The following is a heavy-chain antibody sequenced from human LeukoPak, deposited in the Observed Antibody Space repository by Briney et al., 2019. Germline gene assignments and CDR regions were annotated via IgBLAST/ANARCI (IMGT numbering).Heavy chain of an antibody. J-gene: IGHJ5*02. CDR1: GYTFTSNY. CDR3: ARDNSVRDEAWWLNP. Sequence: GASVKVSCKAFGYTFTSNYMHWVRHPPGQGPEWMGVISPSGGSTTYAQKFQGRVTLTRDMSTSTDYLELRSLRSEDTAVYYCARDNSVRDEAWWLNPWGQGTLVTVSS. V-gene: IGHV1-46*01. CDR2: ISPSGGST. D-gene: IGHD5-24*01.